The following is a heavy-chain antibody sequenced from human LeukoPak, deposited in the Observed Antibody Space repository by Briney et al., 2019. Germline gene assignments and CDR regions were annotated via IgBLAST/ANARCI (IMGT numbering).Heavy chain of an antibody. V-gene: IGHV1-69*01. CDR1: GGTFSSYA. Sequence: SVKVSCKASGGTFSSYAISWVRQAPGQGLEWMGGIIPIFGTANYAQKFQGRVTITADESTSTAYMELSSLRSEDTAVYYCAREHKAMAPFDYWGQRTLVTLSS. D-gene: IGHD5-18*01. J-gene: IGHJ4*02. CDR2: IIPIFGTA. CDR3: AREHKAMAPFDY.